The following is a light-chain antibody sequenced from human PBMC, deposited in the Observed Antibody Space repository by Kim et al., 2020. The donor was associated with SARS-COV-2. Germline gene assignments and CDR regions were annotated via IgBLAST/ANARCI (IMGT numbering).Light chain of an antibody. Sequence: SYELTQPPSLSVSPGQTARITCSADGLPNQFAYWYQQRPGQAPVLVIYKDSERPSGISERFSGSSSGTTVTLTISGVQAEDEADYYCQSADKSGTFVIFGGGTKLTVL. V-gene: IGLV3-25*03. CDR2: KDS. J-gene: IGLJ2*01. CDR3: QSADKSGTFVI. CDR1: GLPNQF.